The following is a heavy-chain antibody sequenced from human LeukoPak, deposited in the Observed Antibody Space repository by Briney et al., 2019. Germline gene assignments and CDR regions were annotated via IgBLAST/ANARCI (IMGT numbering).Heavy chain of an antibody. J-gene: IGHJ4*02. CDR1: GGSFSGYY. CDR3: ARGMNWNDLSLDS. CDR2: INHSGST. D-gene: IGHD1-1*01. Sequence: SETLSLTCAVYGGSFSGYYWSWIRQPPGKGLEWIGEINHSGSTNYNPSLKSRVTISVDTSKNQFSLKLSSVTAADTAVYYCARGMNWNDLSLDSWGQGTLVTVS. V-gene: IGHV4-34*01.